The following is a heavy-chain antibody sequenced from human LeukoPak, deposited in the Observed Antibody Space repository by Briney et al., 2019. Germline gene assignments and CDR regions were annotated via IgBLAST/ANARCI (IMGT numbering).Heavy chain of an antibody. CDR1: GFTFSDYY. D-gene: IGHD2-2*01. CDR2: ISSSGSTI. Sequence: GGSLRLSCAASGFTFSDYYTSWIRQAPGKGLEWVSYISSSGSTIYYADSVKGRFTISRDNAKNSLYLQMNSLRAEDTAVYYCARDPIEYQLLGWFDPWGQGTLVTVSS. CDR3: ARDPIEYQLLGWFDP. J-gene: IGHJ5*02. V-gene: IGHV3-11*01.